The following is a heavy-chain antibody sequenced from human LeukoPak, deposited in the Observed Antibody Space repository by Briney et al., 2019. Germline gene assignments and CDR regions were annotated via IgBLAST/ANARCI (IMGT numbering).Heavy chain of an antibody. CDR2: IFPIVGAA. CDR3: GTFVGTGNDN. D-gene: IGHD7-27*01. J-gene: IGHJ4*02. V-gene: IGHV1-69*16. Sequence: ASVKVSCKASGGTFSSFTFTWVRQAPGQGLEWMGGIFPIVGAANYAQKFEGRLTISKDEFTTTAYMELSGLRSQDTAVYYCGTFVGTGNDNWGQGTLITVSS. CDR1: GGTFSSFT.